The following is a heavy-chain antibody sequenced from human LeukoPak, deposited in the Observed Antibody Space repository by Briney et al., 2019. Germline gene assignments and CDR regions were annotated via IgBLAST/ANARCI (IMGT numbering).Heavy chain of an antibody. CDR3: AKDRFPRSGFLDIVVVPAASDY. Sequence: GGSLRPSCAASGFTFSSYAMSWVRQAPGKGLEWVSAISGSGGSTYYADSVKGRFTISRDNSKNTLYLQMNSLRAEDTAVYYCAKDRFPRSGFLDIVVVPAASDYWGQGTLVTVSS. J-gene: IGHJ4*02. V-gene: IGHV3-23*01. CDR1: GFTFSSYA. CDR2: ISGSGGST. D-gene: IGHD2-2*01.